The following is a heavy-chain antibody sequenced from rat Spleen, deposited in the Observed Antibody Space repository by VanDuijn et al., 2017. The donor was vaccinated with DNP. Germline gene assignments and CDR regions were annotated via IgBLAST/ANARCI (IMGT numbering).Heavy chain of an antibody. D-gene: IGHD1-1*01. CDR3: ARWSDYFDY. CDR1: GFFIPTTYS. Sequence: EAQLQETGPGLVKPSQSFSLTCSVAGFFIPTTYSWNWIWKFPGNKLEWMGYINNAGITYYAPSLKSRISITRDTSKNKFFLHLKSVTTEDTATYYCARWSDYFDYWGPVTMVTVSS. J-gene: IGHJ1*01. V-gene: IGHV3-3*01. CDR2: INNAGIT.